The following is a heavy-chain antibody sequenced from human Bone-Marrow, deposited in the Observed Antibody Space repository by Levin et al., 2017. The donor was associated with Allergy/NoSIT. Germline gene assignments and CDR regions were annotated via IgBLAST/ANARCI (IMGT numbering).Heavy chain of an antibody. CDR3: TRTSSKYAPGDY. J-gene: IGHJ4*02. D-gene: IGHD7-27*01. V-gene: IGHV3-72*01. CDR1: GFIFSDHY. Sequence: GESLKISCAASGFIFSDHYMDWVRQAPGKGLEWVARSRDKAHSYTTEYAASVKGRFTISRDDSRNSLFLQMNSLQIEDTAIYYCTRTSSKYAPGDYWGQGTLVTVSS. CDR2: SRDKAHSYTT.